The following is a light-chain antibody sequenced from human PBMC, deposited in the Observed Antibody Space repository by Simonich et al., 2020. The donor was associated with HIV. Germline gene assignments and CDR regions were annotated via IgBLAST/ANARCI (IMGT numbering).Light chain of an antibody. J-gene: IGKJ5*01. CDR1: QSVSSN. V-gene: IGKV3-15*01. CDR2: GAS. Sequence: TQSPSSLSASVGDRVTITCRASQSVSSNLAWFQQKPGQAPRLLIYGASTRATGIPARFSGSGSGTDFTLTISSLQSEDFAVYYCQQYNNWSQDFGQGTRLEIK. CDR3: QQYNNWSQD.